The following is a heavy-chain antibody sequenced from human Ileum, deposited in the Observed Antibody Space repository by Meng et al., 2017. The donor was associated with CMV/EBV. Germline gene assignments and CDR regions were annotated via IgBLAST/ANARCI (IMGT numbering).Heavy chain of an antibody. D-gene: IGHD2-8*01. CDR2: IYSGDTST. CDR1: VFTFTNYA. Sequence: SVFTFTNYAMTWGGQTPGKGLEGVSVIYSGDTSTYYADSVKGRFPNSRDNSKNTLYLQMNSLRAEDTAVYYCARGPDIVLMVYAKYWGQGTLVTVSS. V-gene: IGHV3-23*03. J-gene: IGHJ4*02. CDR3: ARGPDIVLMVYAKY.